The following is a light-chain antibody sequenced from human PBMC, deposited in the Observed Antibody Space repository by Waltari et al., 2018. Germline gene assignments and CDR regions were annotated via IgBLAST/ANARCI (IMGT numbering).Light chain of an antibody. CDR1: SSNFIPST. J-gene: IGLJ3*02. CDR2: FNN. V-gene: IGLV1-44*01. CDR3: SIWDDSLNGPV. Sequence: QSVLTQPPSASGTPGQRVPISCSGGSSNFIPSTFNWYPHLPGTAPKLLIHFNNPRPSGVPDRFSGSKSGTSASLAITGLQSEDEASYYCSIWDDSLNGPVFGGGTTLTVL.